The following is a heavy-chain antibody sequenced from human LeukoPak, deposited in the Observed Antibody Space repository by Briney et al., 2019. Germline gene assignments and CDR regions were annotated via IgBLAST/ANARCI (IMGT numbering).Heavy chain of an antibody. CDR2: IKPNSGGT. V-gene: IGHV1-2*02. Sequence: EASVKVSCKASGYTFTGYYMHWVRQAPGQGLEWMGWIKPNSGGTNYAQKFEGKVTMPRETCISTRYMELSTLRSDDKAVYHCASDLKVLAEAETGGDYWVQGTLVTVSS. J-gene: IGHJ4*02. CDR3: ASDLKVLAEAETGGDY. D-gene: IGHD6-13*01. CDR1: GYTFTGYY.